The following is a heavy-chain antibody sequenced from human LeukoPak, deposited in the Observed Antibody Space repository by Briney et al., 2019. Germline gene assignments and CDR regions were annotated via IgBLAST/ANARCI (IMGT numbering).Heavy chain of an antibody. CDR3: ARGMASPTHYYYYMDV. V-gene: IGHV4-34*01. D-gene: IGHD5-24*01. CDR1: GGSFSGYY. Sequence: SETLSLTCVVSGGSFSGYYWSWVRQLPEKGLEWIGEINHTGTTNYNPSLKSRMTMSVDTSMNQFSLKVYSVTAADTAVYYCARGMASPTHYYYYMDVWGKGAAVTVSS. CDR2: INHTGTT. J-gene: IGHJ6*03.